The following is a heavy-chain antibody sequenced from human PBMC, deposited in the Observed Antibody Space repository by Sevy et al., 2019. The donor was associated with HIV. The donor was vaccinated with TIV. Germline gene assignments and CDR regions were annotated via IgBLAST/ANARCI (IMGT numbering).Heavy chain of an antibody. Sequence: GGSLRLSCVVSGFTFRNYWMSWVRQAPGKGLEWVANINQNGTEIYSVDSVKGRFTFSRDNTKNSVYLQMNSLRAEDTAVYYCASLRITIFGVVTLGMDVWGQGTTVTVSS. CDR3: ASLRITIFGVVTLGMDV. CDR1: GFTFRNYW. CDR2: INQNGTEI. J-gene: IGHJ6*02. V-gene: IGHV3-7*01. D-gene: IGHD3-3*01.